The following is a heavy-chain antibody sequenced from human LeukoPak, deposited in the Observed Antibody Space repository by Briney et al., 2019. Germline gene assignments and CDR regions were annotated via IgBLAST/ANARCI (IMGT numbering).Heavy chain of an antibody. D-gene: IGHD3-22*01. CDR3: ARAGYYDSSGYYSDDY. Sequence: ASVKVSCKASGYTFTSYDINWVRQATGQGLEWMGWMNPNSGNTGYAQKFQGRVTMTRNTSISTAYMEPSSLRSEDTAVYYCARAGYYDSSGYYSDDYWGQGTLVTVSS. CDR1: GYTFTSYD. V-gene: IGHV1-8*01. J-gene: IGHJ4*02. CDR2: MNPNSGNT.